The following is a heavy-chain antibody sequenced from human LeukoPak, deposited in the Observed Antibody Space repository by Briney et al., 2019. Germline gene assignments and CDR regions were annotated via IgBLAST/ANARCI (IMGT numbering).Heavy chain of an antibody. CDR2: IYYSGST. V-gene: IGHV4-59*08. CDR1: GGSISSYY. Sequence: PSETLSLTCTVSGGSISSYYWSWIRQPPGMGLEWIGYIYYSGSTNYNPSLKSRVTISVDTSKNQFSLKLSSVTAADTAVYYCARMVGSGYALDAFDIWGQGTVVTVSS. J-gene: IGHJ3*02. D-gene: IGHD2-2*01. CDR3: ARMVGSGYALDAFDI.